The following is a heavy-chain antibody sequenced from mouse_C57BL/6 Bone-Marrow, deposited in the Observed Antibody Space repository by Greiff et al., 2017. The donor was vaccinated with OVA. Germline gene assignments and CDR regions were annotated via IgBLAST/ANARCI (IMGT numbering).Heavy chain of an antibody. CDR2: INPGSGGT. CDR3: ARSITTVVEYFDV. D-gene: IGHD1-1*01. Sequence: VQLQESGAELVRPGTSVKVSCKASGYAFTNYLIEWVKQRPGQGLEWIGVINPGSGGTNYNEKFKGKATLTADKSSSTAYMQLSSLTSEDSAVYFCARSITTVVEYFDVWGTGTTVTVSS. J-gene: IGHJ1*03. CDR1: GYAFTNYL. V-gene: IGHV1-54*01.